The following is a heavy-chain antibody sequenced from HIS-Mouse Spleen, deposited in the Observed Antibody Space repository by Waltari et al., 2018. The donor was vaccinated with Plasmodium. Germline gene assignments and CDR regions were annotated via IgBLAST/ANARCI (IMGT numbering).Heavy chain of an antibody. D-gene: IGHD3-16*01. CDR1: GYPFPGHA. CDR3: AREKGGYFDY. J-gene: IGHJ4*02. CDR2: INPNSGGT. V-gene: IGHV1-2*02. Sequence: VQLVQSGAEVKKPGASVQVSCTASGYPFPGHANPGVRQAPGQGLEWMGWINPNSGGTNYAQKFQGRVTMTRDTSISTAYMELSRLRSDDTAVYYCAREKGGYFDYWGQGTLVTVSS.